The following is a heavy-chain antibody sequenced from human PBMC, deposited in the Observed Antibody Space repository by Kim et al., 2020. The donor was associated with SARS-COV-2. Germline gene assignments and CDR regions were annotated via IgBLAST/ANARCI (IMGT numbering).Heavy chain of an antibody. CDR3: ARGVGDGYNPLGY. D-gene: IGHD1-26*01. V-gene: IGHV4-34*01. Sequence: YNPSLTSRVTISVDTSKNQFSLQLSSVTAADTAVYYCARGVGDGYNPLGYWGQGTLVNVSS. J-gene: IGHJ4*02.